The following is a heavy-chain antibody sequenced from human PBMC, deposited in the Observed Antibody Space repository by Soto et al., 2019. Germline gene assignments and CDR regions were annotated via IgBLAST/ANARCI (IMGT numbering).Heavy chain of an antibody. V-gene: IGHV1-46*01. J-gene: IGHJ6*02. CDR1: GYTFTSYY. CDR3: ASCTNGVCYTSYYYGMDV. Sequence: ASVKVSCKASGYTFTSYYMHWVRQAPRQGLEWMGIINPSGGSPSYAQKSQGRVTMTRDTSTSTVYMELSSLRSEDTAVYYCASCTNGVCYTSYYYGMDVWGQGTTVTVSS. CDR2: INPSGGSP. D-gene: IGHD2-8*01.